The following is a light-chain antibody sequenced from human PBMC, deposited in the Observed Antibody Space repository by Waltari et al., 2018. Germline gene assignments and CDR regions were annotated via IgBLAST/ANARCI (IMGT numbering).Light chain of an antibody. CDR2: QDN. J-gene: IGLJ6*01. V-gene: IGLV1-40*01. Sequence: QSVLTQPPSVSGAPGQRVTISCPGSSSNVGRYYVSWYQQFPGTTPKLLIYQDNERPSETSDRFSGSKSGTSASLTITGLQTEDEADYYCLSYDSSLSADVFGSGTKLTVL. CDR3: LSYDSSLSADV. CDR1: SSNVGRYY.